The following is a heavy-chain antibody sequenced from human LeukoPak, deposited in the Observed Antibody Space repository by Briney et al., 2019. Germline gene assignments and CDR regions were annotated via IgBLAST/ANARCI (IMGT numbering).Heavy chain of an antibody. V-gene: IGHV1-18*01. CDR1: GGTFSSYA. Sequence: PWASVKVSCKASGGTFSSYAISWVRQAPGQGLEWMGWISAYNGNTNYAQKLQGRVTMTTDTSTSTAYMELRSLRSDGTAVYYCAREVSSGWSRYYYYMDVWGKGTTVTVSS. D-gene: IGHD6-19*01. J-gene: IGHJ6*03. CDR3: AREVSSGWSRYYYYMDV. CDR2: ISAYNGNT.